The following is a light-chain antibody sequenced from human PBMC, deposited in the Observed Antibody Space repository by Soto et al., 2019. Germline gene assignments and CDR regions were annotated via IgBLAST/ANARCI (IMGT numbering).Light chain of an antibody. J-gene: IGLJ2*01. CDR1: SSNVGSYIL. CDR3: CSYAGSSTYV. V-gene: IGLV2-23*01. CDR2: EAS. Sequence: QSALTQPASVSGSPGQSITISCTGTSSNVGSYILVSWYQQHPGKAPKLMIYEASKRPSGVSNRFSGSKSGNTASLTIYGLQAEDEADYYCCSYAGSSTYVFGGGTKVTVL.